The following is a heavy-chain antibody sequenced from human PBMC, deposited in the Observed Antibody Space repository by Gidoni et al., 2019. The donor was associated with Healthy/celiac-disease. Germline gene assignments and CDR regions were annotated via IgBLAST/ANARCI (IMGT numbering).Heavy chain of an antibody. J-gene: IGHJ5*02. Sequence: QVQLVESGGGVVHPGRSLTLHCASSGFTFSSYGMHWVRQAPGKGLEWVAVISYDGSNKYYADSVKGRFTISRDNSKNTLYLQMNSLRAEDTAVYYCAKSSWFDPWGQGTLVTVSS. CDR3: AKSSWFDP. CDR2: ISYDGSNK. D-gene: IGHD2-2*01. CDR1: GFTFSSYG. V-gene: IGHV3-30*18.